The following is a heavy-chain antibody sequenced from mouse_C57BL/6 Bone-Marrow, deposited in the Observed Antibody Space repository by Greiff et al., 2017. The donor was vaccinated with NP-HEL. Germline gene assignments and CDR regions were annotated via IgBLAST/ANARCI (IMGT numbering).Heavy chain of an antibody. CDR2: ITPSNGGT. D-gene: IGHD2-3*01. CDR1: GYTFPSYW. V-gene: IGHV1-53*01. J-gene: IGHJ2*01. CDR3: ARGDGYYSFDY. Sequence: QVQLQQPGTELVKPGASVQLSCKASGYTFPSYWLPWVKPRPGQGLEWIGNITPSNGGTNYNEKFKSNATLTVDKSSSTAYRQLSSLTSEDSAVYYGARGDGYYSFDYWGKGTTLTVSS.